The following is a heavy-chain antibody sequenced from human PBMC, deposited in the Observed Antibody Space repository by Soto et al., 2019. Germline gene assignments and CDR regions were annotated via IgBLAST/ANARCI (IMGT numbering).Heavy chain of an antibody. V-gene: IGHV6-1*01. D-gene: IGHD3-10*01. J-gene: IGHJ6*02. Sequence: QTLSLPCAISGYSVSSNSVAWNLIRQSPSRGLEWLGRTYYRSKWYSDYAVSVKSRVTIKPDTSKNQFSLQLNSVTPEDTAVYYCARQKGTDGMDVWGQGTTVTVSS. CDR1: GYSVSSNSVA. CDR3: ARQKGTDGMDV. CDR2: TYYRSKWYS.